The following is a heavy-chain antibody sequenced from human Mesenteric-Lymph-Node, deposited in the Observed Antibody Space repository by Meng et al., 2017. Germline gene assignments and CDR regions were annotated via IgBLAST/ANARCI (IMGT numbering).Heavy chain of an antibody. D-gene: IGHD3-22*01. Sequence: QGELQGPGPGLVKPSDTLSLTCAVYGGSFSGYYWSWIRQPPGKGLEWIGEINHSGSTNYNPSLKSRVTISVDTSKNQFSLKLSSVTAADTAVYYCARGYYYDSSGYYANSFDYWGQGTLVTVSS. CDR3: ARGYYYDSSGYYANSFDY. J-gene: IGHJ4*02. V-gene: IGHV4-34*01. CDR1: GGSFSGYY. CDR2: INHSGST.